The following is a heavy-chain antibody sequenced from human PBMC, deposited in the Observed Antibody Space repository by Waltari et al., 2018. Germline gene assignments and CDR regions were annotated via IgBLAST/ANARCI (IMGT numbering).Heavy chain of an antibody. V-gene: IGHV3-48*01. CDR3: ARDMWGWFDP. Sequence: VQLVESGCGLVQPGGSLRLSCAVSGFTFRTYSLNWVRQAPGKGLEWVSYISSSSSTVYYTDSVKGRFTISRDNAKNSLYLQMNSLRAEDTAVYYCARDMWGWFDPWGQGTLVTVSS. CDR1: GFTFRTYS. CDR2: ISSSSSTV. D-gene: IGHD3-16*01. J-gene: IGHJ5*02.